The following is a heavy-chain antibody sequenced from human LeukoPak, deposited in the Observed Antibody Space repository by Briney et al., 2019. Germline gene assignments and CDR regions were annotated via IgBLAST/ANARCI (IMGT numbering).Heavy chain of an antibody. V-gene: IGHV1-18*01. CDR2: ISGYNGNT. CDR1: GYTFTSYG. J-gene: IGHJ4*02. Sequence: GASVKVSCTASGYTFTSYGISWVRQAPGQGLEWMGWISGYNGNTNYAQQFQGRVTMTTDTSTTTAYMELRSLRSDDTAVYYCARPYHSGSYDYWGQGTLVTVSS. CDR3: ARPYHSGSYDY. D-gene: IGHD6-19*01.